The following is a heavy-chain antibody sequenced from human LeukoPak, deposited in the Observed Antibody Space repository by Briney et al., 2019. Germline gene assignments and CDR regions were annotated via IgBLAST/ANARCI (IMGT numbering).Heavy chain of an antibody. CDR1: GFTFSSYS. CDR3: ASPHYDILTGYYGSGGMDV. CDR2: ISSSSSTI. V-gene: IGHV3-48*04. D-gene: IGHD3-9*01. J-gene: IGHJ6*02. Sequence: GGSLRLSCAASGFTFSSYSMNWVRQAPGKGLEWVSYISSSSSTIYYADSVKGRFTISRDNAKNSLYLQMNSLRAEDTAVYYCASPHYDILTGYYGSGGMDVWGQGTTVTVSS.